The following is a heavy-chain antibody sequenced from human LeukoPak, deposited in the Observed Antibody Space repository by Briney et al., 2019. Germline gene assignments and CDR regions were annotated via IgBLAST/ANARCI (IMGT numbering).Heavy chain of an antibody. CDR2: IKLDGSEK. V-gene: IGHV3-7*03. CDR1: GFTFGKYW. Sequence: RTGGSLRLSCVASGFTFGKYWMSWVRQAPGKGLEWVANIKLDGSEKNYVDSVKGRFTISRDNTKNSLYLQMNSLRTEDTALYYCTKEHSSGWPTIDYWGRGTLVTVSS. D-gene: IGHD6-19*01. J-gene: IGHJ4*02. CDR3: TKEHSSGWPTIDY.